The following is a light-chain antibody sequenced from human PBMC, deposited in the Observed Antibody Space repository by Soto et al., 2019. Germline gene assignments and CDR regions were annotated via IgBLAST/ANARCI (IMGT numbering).Light chain of an antibody. CDR2: LGS. CDR3: MQTIQTLIT. V-gene: IGKV2-28*01. CDR1: QSLLHSNGYNY. J-gene: IGKJ4*01. Sequence: DIVMTQSPLSLPVTPGEPASISCRSSQSLLHSNGYNYLDWYLQKPGQSPQLLIYLGSNRASGVTDRISGSGSGTDFTLKLSRVEAEDVGVYSCMQTIQTLITFGVVTKVEIK.